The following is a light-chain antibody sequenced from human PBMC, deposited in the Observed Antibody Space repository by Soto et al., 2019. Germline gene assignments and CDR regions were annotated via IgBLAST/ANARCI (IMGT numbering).Light chain of an antibody. CDR2: AAS. V-gene: IGKV3-20*01. J-gene: IGKJ5*01. CDR3: KQYGSSHPIT. Sequence: EIASAKSPGTLSLSPGERATISCRASQSVFNNYLAWYQQKPGQAPRLLIYAASSRATDIPDRVSGIGSGTHFTLTISRLEPEDSAVYYCKQYGSSHPITCGQGKRLEIK. CDR1: QSVFNNY.